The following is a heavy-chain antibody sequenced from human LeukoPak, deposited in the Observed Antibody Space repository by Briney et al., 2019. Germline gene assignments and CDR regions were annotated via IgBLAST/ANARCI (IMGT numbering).Heavy chain of an antibody. CDR2: SYTSGST. V-gene: IGHV4-61*02. CDR1: GGSISSGSYY. J-gene: IGHJ6*03. Sequence: PSETLSITCTVSGGSISSGSYYWSWIRQPAGKGLEWIGRSYTSGSTSYNASLKSRVTISVDTSKNQFSLKLSSVTAADTAVYYCARDAIYCSGGSCDPRKGVGSYYYYMDVWGKGTTVTVSS. CDR3: ARDAIYCSGGSCDPRKGVGSYYYYMDV. D-gene: IGHD2-15*01.